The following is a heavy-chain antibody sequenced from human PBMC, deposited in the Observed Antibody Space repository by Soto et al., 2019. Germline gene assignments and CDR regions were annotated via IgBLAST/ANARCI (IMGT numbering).Heavy chain of an antibody. D-gene: IGHD3-16*01. CDR3: ARDAEHGAANVCLSYGMDV. CDR1: GYSFIGYY. CDR2: INPSGGST. J-gene: IGHJ6*02. Sequence: ASVKVSCKASGYSFIGYYMHWVRQAPGQGLEWMGMINPSGGSTNYAQKFQGRVSMTRDTSTTTLYMELSSLRSEDTAVYYCARDAEHGAANVCLSYGMDVWGQGTMGTVSS. V-gene: IGHV1-46*01.